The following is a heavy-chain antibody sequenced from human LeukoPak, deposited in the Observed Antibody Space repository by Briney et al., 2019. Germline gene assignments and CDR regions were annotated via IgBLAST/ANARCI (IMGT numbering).Heavy chain of an antibody. V-gene: IGHV3-23*01. J-gene: IGHJ4*02. CDR1: GFTFSNFG. CDR2: ISGSGGST. D-gene: IGHD3-10*01. Sequence: TGGSLRLSCAASGFTFSNFGMSWVRQAPGKGLEWVSAISGSGGSTYYADSVKGRFTISRDNSKNTLFLQMNSLRAEDTAVYYCAKRAHMVRGVILTPYFDYWGQGTLVTVSS. CDR3: AKRAHMVRGVILTPYFDY.